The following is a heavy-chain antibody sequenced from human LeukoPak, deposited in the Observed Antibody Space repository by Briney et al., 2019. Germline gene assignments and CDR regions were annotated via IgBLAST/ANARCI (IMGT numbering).Heavy chain of an antibody. Sequence: GASVKVSCKASGYTFTGYYMHWVRQAPGQGLEWMGWINPNSGGTNYAQKFQGRVTMTRDTCISTAYMELSRLRSDDTAVYYCASELGLDYYGSGSYYPHWGQGTLVTVSS. D-gene: IGHD3-10*01. J-gene: IGHJ4*02. CDR1: GYTFTGYY. CDR3: ASELGLDYYGSGSYYPH. V-gene: IGHV1-2*02. CDR2: INPNSGGT.